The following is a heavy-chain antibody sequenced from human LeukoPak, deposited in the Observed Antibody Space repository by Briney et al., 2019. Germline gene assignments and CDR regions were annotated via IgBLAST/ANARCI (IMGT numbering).Heavy chain of an antibody. V-gene: IGHV3-30*03. J-gene: IGHJ3*02. CDR2: ISYDGSNK. CDR1: GFTFGSYG. Sequence: GGSLRLSCAASGFTFGSYGMHWVRQAPGKGLEWVAGISYDGSNKYYADSVKGRFTISRDNSKNTLYLQMNSLRAEDTAVYYCARDLNYGGNSRYDAFDIWGQGTMVTVSS. D-gene: IGHD4-23*01. CDR3: ARDLNYGGNSRYDAFDI.